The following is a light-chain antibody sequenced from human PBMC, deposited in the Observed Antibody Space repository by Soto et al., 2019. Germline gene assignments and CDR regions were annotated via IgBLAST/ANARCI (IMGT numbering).Light chain of an antibody. J-gene: IGLJ2*01. CDR3: SSHTSSTTLV. Sequence: QSALTQPASVSGSPGQSITISCTGTSSDIGYYNYVSWFQQHPGKAPKLIISQVTNRPSGVSNRFSGSKSGNTASLTISGLQAEDEADYYCSSHTSSTTLVFGGGTKLTVL. CDR1: SSDIGYYNY. CDR2: QVT. V-gene: IGLV2-14*01.